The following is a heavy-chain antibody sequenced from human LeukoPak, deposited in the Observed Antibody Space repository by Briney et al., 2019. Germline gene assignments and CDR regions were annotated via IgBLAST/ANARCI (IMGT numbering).Heavy chain of an antibody. CDR3: ARDGGIAVAVLEYYFDY. J-gene: IGHJ4*02. V-gene: IGHV3-33*01. Sequence: GGSLRLSCAASGFTFSSYGMHWVRQAPGKGLEWVAVIWYDGSNKYYADSVKGRFTISRDNSKNTLYLQMNSLGAEDTAVYYCARDGGIAVAVLEYYFDYWGQGTLVTVSS. CDR1: GFTFSSYG. CDR2: IWYDGSNK. D-gene: IGHD6-19*01.